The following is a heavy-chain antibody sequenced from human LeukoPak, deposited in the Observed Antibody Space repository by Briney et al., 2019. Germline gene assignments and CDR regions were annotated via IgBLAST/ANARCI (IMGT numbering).Heavy chain of an antibody. CDR3: ARGILFDP. J-gene: IGHJ5*02. CDR1: GGSISSNY. CDR2: IYYRGST. Sequence: SETLSLTCTVSGGSISSNYWSWIRQPPGKGLEWIGYIYYRGSTNYNASLKSRVTISLDTSKNQFSLKLSSMTAADTAVYYYARGILFDPWGQGTLVTVSS. V-gene: IGHV4-59*01.